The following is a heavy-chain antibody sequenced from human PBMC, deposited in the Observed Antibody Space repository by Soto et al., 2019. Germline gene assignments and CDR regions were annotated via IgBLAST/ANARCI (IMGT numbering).Heavy chain of an antibody. Sequence: EVQLVESGGGLVKPGGSLRLSCAASGFSFSTYSMDWVRQAPGKGLEWVSSISRSSSDIYYADSVKGRFTISRDNAKISLFLQMNSLRAEDSAVYYCARISGGYSGNKVIDYWGQGTLVTVSS. V-gene: IGHV3-21*01. D-gene: IGHD1-26*01. CDR2: ISRSSSDI. CDR1: GFSFSTYS. J-gene: IGHJ4*02. CDR3: ARISGGYSGNKVIDY.